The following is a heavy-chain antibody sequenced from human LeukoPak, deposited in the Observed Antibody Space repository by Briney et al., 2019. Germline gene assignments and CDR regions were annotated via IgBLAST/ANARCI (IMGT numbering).Heavy chain of an antibody. CDR3: ARGPDTSSLTAEYFRH. Sequence: ASVKVSCKPSGYDFTNYDINWVRLRQATGQGPEWMGWMNPHRGDTGSPQRFRGRVSMTWDTSTSTAYLELTGLTSDDTAVYYCARGPDTSSLTAEYFRHWGQGTLVTVSS. CDR1: GYDFTNYD. D-gene: IGHD6-13*01. V-gene: IGHV1-8*01. J-gene: IGHJ1*01. CDR2: MNPHRGDT.